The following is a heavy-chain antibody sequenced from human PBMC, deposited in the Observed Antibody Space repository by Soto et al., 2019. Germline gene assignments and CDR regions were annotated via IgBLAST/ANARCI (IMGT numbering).Heavy chain of an antibody. D-gene: IGHD3-10*01. CDR1: GGSISSDNW. V-gene: IGHV4-4*02. J-gene: IGHJ6*02. CDR3: ARRGSGIVYGLDV. CDR2: IHHRGST. Sequence: QVQLQESGPGLIEPSGTLALNYAVSGGSISSDNWWSWVRQFPGKGLEWIGEIHHRGSTSYNPSLKSRVTISVDKSRNQFSLKVSSVTAAVTAVYFCARRGSGIVYGLDVWGQGTTVTVSS.